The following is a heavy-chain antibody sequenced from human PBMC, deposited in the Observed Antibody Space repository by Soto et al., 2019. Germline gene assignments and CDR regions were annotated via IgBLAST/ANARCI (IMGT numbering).Heavy chain of an antibody. CDR3: AHRILRTVFGLVTTNAIYFDF. J-gene: IGHJ4*02. V-gene: IGHV2-5*02. CDR2: IYWDDDK. Sequence: QITLNESGPTVVKPAETLTLTCTFSGFSLTTSGVGVGWIRQSPGKAPEWLALIYWDDDKRYSASLKSRLTITKDTSKNQVVLTMASVDPAYTATYYCAHRILRTVFGLVTTNAIYFDFWGQGTPVVVSS. CDR1: GFSLTTSGVG. D-gene: IGHD3-3*01.